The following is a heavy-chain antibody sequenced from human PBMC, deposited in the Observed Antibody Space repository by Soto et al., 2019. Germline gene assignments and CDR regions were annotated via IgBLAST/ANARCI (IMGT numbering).Heavy chain of an antibody. V-gene: IGHV4-34*01. CDR2: INHSGST. J-gene: IGHJ4*02. Sequence: SETLSLTCAVYGGSFSGYYWSWIRQPPGKGLEWIGEINHSGSTNYNPSLKSRVTISVDTSKNQFSLKLSSVTAADTAVYYGARGSENYDFWSGYYTWPYFDYWGQGTLVPVSS. CDR1: GGSFSGYY. CDR3: ARGSENYDFWSGYYTWPYFDY. D-gene: IGHD3-3*01.